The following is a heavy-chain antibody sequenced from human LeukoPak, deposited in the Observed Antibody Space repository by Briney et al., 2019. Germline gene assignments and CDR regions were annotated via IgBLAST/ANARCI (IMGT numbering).Heavy chain of an antibody. J-gene: IGHJ4*02. Sequence: GGSLRLSCAASGFTFSSYAMSWVRQAPGKGLEWVSAISGSGGSTYYADSVKGRFTISRDNSKNTLYLQMNSLRAEDTAVYYCAKGLATVGSSRYYFDYWGQGTLATVSS. D-gene: IGHD4-23*01. V-gene: IGHV3-23*01. CDR2: ISGSGGST. CDR3: AKGLATVGSSRYYFDY. CDR1: GFTFSSYA.